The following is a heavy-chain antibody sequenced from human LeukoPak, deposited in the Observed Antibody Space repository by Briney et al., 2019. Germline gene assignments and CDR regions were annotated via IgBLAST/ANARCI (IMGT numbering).Heavy chain of an antibody. J-gene: IGHJ5*02. CDR2: INHSGST. CDR3: AKGGVLQYNWFDP. D-gene: IGHD2/OR15-2a*01. Sequence: KPSETLSLTCAIYGGSFSGYYWSWIRQPPGKGLEWIGEINHSGSTNYNPSLKSRVTISVDTSKNQFSLKLSSVTAADTAVYYCAKGGVLQYNWFDPWGQGTLVTVSS. CDR1: GGSFSGYY. V-gene: IGHV4-34*01.